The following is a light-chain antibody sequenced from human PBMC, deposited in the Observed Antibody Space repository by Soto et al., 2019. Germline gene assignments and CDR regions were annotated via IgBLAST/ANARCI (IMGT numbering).Light chain of an antibody. Sequence: ENGLTQSPGTLSFSPCEISALSCSASQTVSSTYLAWYQQKPGQAPRLLXYGASNRATGIPARFSGSGSGTDFTLTISSLEPEDFAVYYCQQRSNWPPATFGQGTRLET. V-gene: IGKV3-11*01. CDR2: GAS. CDR3: QQRSNWPPAT. CDR1: QTVSSTY. J-gene: IGKJ5*01.